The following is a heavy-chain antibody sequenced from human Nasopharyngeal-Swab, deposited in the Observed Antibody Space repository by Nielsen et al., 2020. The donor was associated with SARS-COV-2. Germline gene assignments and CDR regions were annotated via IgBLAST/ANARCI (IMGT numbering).Heavy chain of an antibody. V-gene: IGHV1-3*01. D-gene: IGHD6-13*01. CDR3: ARERLAAADRYGMDV. CDR1: GYTFTSYA. CDR2: INAGNGNT. J-gene: IGHJ6*02. Sequence: ASVKVSCKASGYTFTSYAMHWVRQAPGQRLEWMGWINAGNGNTKYSQKFQGRATITRDTSASTAYMELSSLRSEDTAVYYCARERLAAADRYGMDVWGQGTTVAVSS.